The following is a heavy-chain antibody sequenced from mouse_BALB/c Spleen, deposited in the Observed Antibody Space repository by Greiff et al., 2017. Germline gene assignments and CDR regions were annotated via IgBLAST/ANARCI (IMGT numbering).Heavy chain of an antibody. Sequence: VQLQQSGAELVKPGASVKLSCTASGFNIKDTYMHWVKQRPEQGLEWIGRIDPANGNTKYDPKFQGKATITADTSSNTAYLQLSSLTSEDTAVYYCARSYYRYASFAYWGQGTLVTVSA. D-gene: IGHD2-14*01. J-gene: IGHJ3*01. CDR1: GFNIKDTY. CDR3: ARSYYRYASFAY. V-gene: IGHV14-3*02. CDR2: IDPANGNT.